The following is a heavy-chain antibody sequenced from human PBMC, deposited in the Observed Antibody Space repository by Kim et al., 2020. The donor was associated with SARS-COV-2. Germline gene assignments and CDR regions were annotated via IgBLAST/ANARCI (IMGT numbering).Heavy chain of an antibody. D-gene: IGHD3-10*01. CDR1: GGSITNNNYY. CDR2: INYSGNT. V-gene: IGHV4-39*01. J-gene: IGHJ4*02. CDR3: ARLISPERTFFDY. Sequence: SETLSLTCTVSGGSITNNNYYWGWIRQSPGKGLEWIGIINYSGNTYYNPSLKSRVTMSVDTSKNQFSLRLSSVTATDTSVYHCARLISPERTFFDYWGQGTLVIVSS.